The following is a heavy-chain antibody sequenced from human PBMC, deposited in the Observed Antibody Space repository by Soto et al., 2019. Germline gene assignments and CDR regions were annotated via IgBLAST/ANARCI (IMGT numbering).Heavy chain of an antibody. J-gene: IGHJ4*02. CDR2: ISYDGSNK. D-gene: IGHD3-22*01. V-gene: IGHV3-30*03. CDR3: ASGAAFYYDTSRY. CDR1: GFTFSSYG. Sequence: PGGSLRLSCAASGFTFSSYGMHWVRQAPGKGLEWVAVISYDGSNKYYADSVKGRFTISRDNSKNTLYLQMTSLRPEDTAVYYCASGAAFYYDTSRYWGQGTLVTVSS.